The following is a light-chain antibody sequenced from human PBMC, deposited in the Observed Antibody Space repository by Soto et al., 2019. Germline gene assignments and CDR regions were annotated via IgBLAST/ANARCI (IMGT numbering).Light chain of an antibody. CDR3: CSYVGARTYV. Sequence: QSALTQPASVSGSPGQSITISCTGSVGDVGSFGPVSWYQQHPGQVPKLIIYEGNRRPSGVSSRFSGSKSGNTASLTISGLQAEDEADYYCCSYVGARTYVFGAGTKVTVL. J-gene: IGLJ1*01. CDR2: EGN. CDR1: VGDVGSFGP. V-gene: IGLV2-23*01.